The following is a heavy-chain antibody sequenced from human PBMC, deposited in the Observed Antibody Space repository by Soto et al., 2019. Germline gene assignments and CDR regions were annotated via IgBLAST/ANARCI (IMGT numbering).Heavy chain of an antibody. CDR1: GGTFSSYA. Sequence: SVKVSCKASGGTFSSYAISWVRQAPGQGLEWMGGIIPIFGTANYAQKFQGRVTITADESTSTAYMELSSLRSEDTAVYYCAREKDSSSWLDAFDIWGQGTMVTVSS. V-gene: IGHV1-69*13. CDR3: AREKDSSSWLDAFDI. D-gene: IGHD6-13*01. CDR2: IIPIFGTA. J-gene: IGHJ3*02.